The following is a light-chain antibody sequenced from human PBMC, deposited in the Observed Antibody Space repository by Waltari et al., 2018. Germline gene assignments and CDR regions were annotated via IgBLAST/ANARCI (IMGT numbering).Light chain of an antibody. J-gene: IGKJ4*01. CDR1: QDISNY. CDR2: DAS. V-gene: IGKV1-33*01. CDR3: QQYDNLPPLT. Sequence: DIQMTQSPCSLSASVGDRVTTTCQASQDISNYLNWYQQKPGKATKLLIYDASNLETGVPSRLSGSGSGTDFTCTISSLQAEDIATYYCQQYDNLPPLTFGGGTKVEIK.